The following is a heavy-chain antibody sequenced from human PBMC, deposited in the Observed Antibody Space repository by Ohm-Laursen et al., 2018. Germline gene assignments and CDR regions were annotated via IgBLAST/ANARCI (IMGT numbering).Heavy chain of an antibody. CDR3: ARQGSGPTGFDY. CDR2: IYYSGST. Sequence: SETLSLTCTVSGGSISSYYWSWIRQPPGKGLEWIGYIYYSGSTNYNPSLKSRVTISVDTSKNQFSLKLSSVTAADTAVYYCARQGSGPTGFDYWGQGTLVTVSS. J-gene: IGHJ4*02. D-gene: IGHD1-26*01. CDR1: GGSISSYY. V-gene: IGHV4-59*08.